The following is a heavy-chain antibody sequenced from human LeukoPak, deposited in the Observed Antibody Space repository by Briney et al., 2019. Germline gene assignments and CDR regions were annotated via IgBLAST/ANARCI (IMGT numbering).Heavy chain of an antibody. V-gene: IGHV4-59*01. CDR1: GDSISGYY. Sequence: SETLSLTCTVSGDSISGYYWSWMRQPPGKGLEWIGYVLSSGTTNYNPSLKGRVTLLVDTSKNQFSLELNSVTAADTAVYYCARSGRGAAGTRYISDFWGQGTLVTVSS. CDR3: ARSGRGAAGTRYISDF. J-gene: IGHJ4*02. CDR2: VLSSGTT. D-gene: IGHD6-13*01.